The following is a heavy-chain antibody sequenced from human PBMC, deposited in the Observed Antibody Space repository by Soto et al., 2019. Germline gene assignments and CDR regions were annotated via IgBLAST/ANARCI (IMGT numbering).Heavy chain of an antibody. CDR2: ISYDGSNK. V-gene: IGHV3-30*18. CDR1: GFTFSSYG. J-gene: IGHJ6*02. Sequence: QVQLVESGGGVVQPGRSLRLSCAASGFTFSSYGMHWVRQAPGKGLEWVAVISYDGSNKYYADSVKGRFTISRDNSKNTLYLQMNSLRAEDTDVYYCSKDGPTPSSMDVWGQGTTVTVSS. CDR3: SKDGPTPSSMDV.